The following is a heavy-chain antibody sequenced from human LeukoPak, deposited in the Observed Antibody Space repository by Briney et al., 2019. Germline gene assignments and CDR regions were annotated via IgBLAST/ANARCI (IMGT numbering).Heavy chain of an antibody. CDR2: INPSGGST. J-gene: IGHJ3*02. Sequence: ASVKVSCKASGYTFTSYYMHWVRQAPGQGLEWMGIINPSGGSTSYAQKFQGRVTMTRDTSTSTVYMELSSLRSEDTAVYYCAREAVVGAHGDDAFDIWGQGTMVTVSS. V-gene: IGHV1-46*01. CDR1: GYTFTSYY. CDR3: AREAVVGAHGDDAFDI. D-gene: IGHD1-26*01.